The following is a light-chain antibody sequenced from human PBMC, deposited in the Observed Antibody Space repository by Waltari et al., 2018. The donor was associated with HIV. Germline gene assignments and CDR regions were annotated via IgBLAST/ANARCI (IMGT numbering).Light chain of an antibody. CDR3: QQRTNWPPT. CDR2: DTS. J-gene: IGKJ1*01. Sequence: ETVLTQSPPTLSLSPGERATLSCRASQNVRNHLAWYQQKPGQSPRLLIYDTSNRATGIPARFSGSGSATDFTLTISSLEPEDFAVYYCQQRTNWPPTFGQGTKVEIK. V-gene: IGKV3-11*01. CDR1: QNVRNH.